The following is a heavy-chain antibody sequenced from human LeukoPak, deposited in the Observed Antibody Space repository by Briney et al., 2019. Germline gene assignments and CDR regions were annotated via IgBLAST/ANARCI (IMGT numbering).Heavy chain of an antibody. CDR3: AKETVVVTANKYFQH. V-gene: IGHV3-9*01. Sequence: GGSLRLSCAASGFTFDDYAMHWVRQAPGKGLEWVSGISWNSGSIGYADSVKGRFTISRDNAKNSLYLQMNSLRAEDTAVYYCAKETVVVTANKYFQHWGQGTLVTVSS. CDR1: GFTFDDYA. CDR2: ISWNSGSI. D-gene: IGHD2-21*02. J-gene: IGHJ1*01.